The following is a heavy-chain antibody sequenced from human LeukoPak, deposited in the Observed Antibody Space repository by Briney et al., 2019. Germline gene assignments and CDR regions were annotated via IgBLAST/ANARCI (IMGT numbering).Heavy chain of an antibody. CDR3: ARGIRLDWLRAHVGWFDP. Sequence: GGSLRLSCAASGFTVNSNYMSWVRQAPGKGLEWVSAIGTAGDTYYPGSVKGRFTISRENAKNSLYLQMNSLRAGDTAVYYCARGIRLDWLRAHVGWFDPWGQGTLVTVSS. CDR1: GFTVNSNY. V-gene: IGHV3-13*01. CDR2: IGTAGDT. J-gene: IGHJ5*02. D-gene: IGHD3-9*01.